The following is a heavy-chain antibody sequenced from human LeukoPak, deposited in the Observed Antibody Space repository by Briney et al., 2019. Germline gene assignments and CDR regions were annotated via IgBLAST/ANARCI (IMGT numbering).Heavy chain of an antibody. Sequence: SGTLSLTCAVSGGSISSNTWWSWVRQPPGKGLEWIGEIYHSGSTNYNPSLKSRVTISVDRSMNQFSLKLNSVTAADAAVYYCASRMYLTVGNSAFDIWDQGTMVTVSS. J-gene: IGHJ3*02. CDR2: IYHSGST. V-gene: IGHV4-4*02. D-gene: IGHD1/OR15-1a*01. CDR1: GGSISSNTW. CDR3: ASRMYLTVGNSAFDI.